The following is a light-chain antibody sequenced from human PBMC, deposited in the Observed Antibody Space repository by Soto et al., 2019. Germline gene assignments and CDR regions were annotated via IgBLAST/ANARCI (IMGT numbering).Light chain of an antibody. CDR3: QQSYSTPRT. Sequence: DIPMTQSPSSLSASVGDRVTITCRASQSISNYLNWYQQKPGKAPKLLIYATSSLQSGVPSRFSGTGSGTDFTITISSLQPEDFATYYCQQSYSTPRTSGQGTKVDIK. V-gene: IGKV1-39*01. CDR1: QSISNY. J-gene: IGKJ1*01. CDR2: ATS.